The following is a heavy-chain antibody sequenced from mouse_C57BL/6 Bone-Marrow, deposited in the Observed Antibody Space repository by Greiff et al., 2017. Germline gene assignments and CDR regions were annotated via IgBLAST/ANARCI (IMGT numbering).Heavy chain of an antibody. Sequence: QVQLQQPGAELVKPGASVKLSCKASGYTFTSYWMQWVKQRPGQGLEWIGEIDPSDSYTNYNQKFKGKATLTVDTSSSTAYMQLSSLTSEDSAVYYCAREGLHFDYWGQGTTLTVSS. CDR2: IDPSDSYT. V-gene: IGHV1-50*01. D-gene: IGHD3-3*01. CDR1: GYTFTSYW. CDR3: AREGLHFDY. J-gene: IGHJ2*01.